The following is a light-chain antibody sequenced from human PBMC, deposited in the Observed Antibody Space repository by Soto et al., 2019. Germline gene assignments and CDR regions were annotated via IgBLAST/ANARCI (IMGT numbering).Light chain of an antibody. CDR1: SSDVGGYDY. CDR3: SSYAGSNTFV. V-gene: IGLV2-8*01. Sequence: QSVLTQPPSASVSPGQSVTISCTGTSSDVGGYDYVSWHQHHPGKAPKLMLYDVSKRPSGVPDRFSGSKSGNTASLTVSELQAEDEADYYCSSYAGSNTFVFGTGTKVTVL. J-gene: IGLJ1*01. CDR2: DVS.